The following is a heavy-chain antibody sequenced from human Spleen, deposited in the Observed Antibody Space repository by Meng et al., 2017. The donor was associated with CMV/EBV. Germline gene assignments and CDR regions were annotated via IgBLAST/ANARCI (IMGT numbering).Heavy chain of an antibody. CDR1: GGSISSYY. V-gene: IGHV4-59*01. D-gene: IGHD2-15*01. CDR3: ARGSCSNGSCFGY. CDR2: MYYSGSA. J-gene: IGHJ4*02. Sequence: SETLSLTCTVSGGSISSYYWSWIRQPPGKGLEWIGYMYYSGSANYNPSLKSRVTISVDTSKNQFFLKLSSVTAADTALYYCARGSCSNGSCFGYWGQGRLVTVSS.